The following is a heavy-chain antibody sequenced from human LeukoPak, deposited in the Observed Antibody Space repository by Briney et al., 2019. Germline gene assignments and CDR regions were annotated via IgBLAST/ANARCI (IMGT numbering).Heavy chain of an antibody. Sequence: GASVKVSCKASGYTFTGYHMHWVRQAPGQGLEWMGWINPNSGGTNYAQKFQGRVTMTRDTSINTAYMELSSLRSDDTAVYFCARSLLMATTTYHYWGQGTLVTVSS. D-gene: IGHD1-26*01. J-gene: IGHJ4*02. CDR1: GYTFTGYH. V-gene: IGHV1-2*02. CDR2: INPNSGGT. CDR3: ARSLLMATTTYHY.